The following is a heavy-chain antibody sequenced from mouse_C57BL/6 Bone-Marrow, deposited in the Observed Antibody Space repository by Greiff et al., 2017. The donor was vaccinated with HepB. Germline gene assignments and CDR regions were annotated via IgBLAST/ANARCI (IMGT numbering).Heavy chain of an antibody. V-gene: IGHV1-54*01. D-gene: IGHD1-1*01. CDR1: GYAFTNYL. Sequence: QVQLQQSGAELVRPGTSLKVSCKASGYAFTNYLIEWVKQRPGQGLEWIGVINPGSGGTNYNEKFKGKATLTADKSSSTAYMQLSSLTSEDSAVYFCARWGTTVAYYFDYWGQGTTLTVSS. CDR3: ARWGTTVAYYFDY. J-gene: IGHJ2*01. CDR2: INPGSGGT.